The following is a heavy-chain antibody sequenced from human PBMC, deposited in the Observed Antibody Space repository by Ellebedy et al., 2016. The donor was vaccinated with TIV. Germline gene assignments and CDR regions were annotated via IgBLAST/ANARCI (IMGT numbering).Heavy chain of an antibody. CDR3: ARQGKEIRYFDWLYDI. Sequence: MPSETLSLTCTVSYGSISSYYWSWIRQPPGKGLEWLGYIYYSGSTNYSPSLKSRVTISVDTSKNQFSLKLSSVTAADTAVYYCARQGKEIRYFDWLYDIWGQGTMVTVSS. V-gene: IGHV4-59*08. D-gene: IGHD3-9*01. J-gene: IGHJ3*02. CDR2: IYYSGST. CDR1: YGSISSYY.